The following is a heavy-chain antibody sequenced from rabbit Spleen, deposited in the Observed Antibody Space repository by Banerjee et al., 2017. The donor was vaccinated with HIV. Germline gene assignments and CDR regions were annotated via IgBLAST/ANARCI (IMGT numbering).Heavy chain of an antibody. J-gene: IGHJ6*01. CDR1: GFTLSSYYM. CDR2: IYAGSSGST. CDR3: ARDAGTSFSTYGMDL. D-gene: IGHD8-1*01. Sequence: QEQLKESGGGLVQPGGSLKLSCKASGFTLSSYYMNWVRQAPGNGLEWIACIYAGSSGSTFSATWAKGRFTISKTSSTTVTLQMTSLTAADTATYFCARDAGTSFSTYGMDLWGPGTLVTVS. V-gene: IGHV1S45*01.